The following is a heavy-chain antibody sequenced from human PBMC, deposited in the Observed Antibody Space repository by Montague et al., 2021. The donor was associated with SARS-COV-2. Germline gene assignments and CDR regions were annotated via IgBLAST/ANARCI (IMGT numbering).Heavy chain of an antibody. D-gene: IGHD6-19*01. CDR2: LDWDDDK. J-gene: IGHJ5*02. V-gene: IGHV2-70*11. CDR3: ARVALAGFPWFER. Sequence: PALVKPTQTLTLTCTFSGFSLSTSGLCVSWIRQPPGKALEWLARLDWDDDKYYSTSLKTRLTISKDTSKNQVVLTMTNMYPLYTATYYCARVALAGFPWFERWSEGTMVTVTS. CDR1: GFSLSTSGLC.